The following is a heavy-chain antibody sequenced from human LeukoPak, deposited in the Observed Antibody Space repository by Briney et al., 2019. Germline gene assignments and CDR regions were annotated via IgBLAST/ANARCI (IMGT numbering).Heavy chain of an antibody. D-gene: IGHD6-6*01. CDR2: IRYDGSNK. Sequence: GGSLRLSCAASGFTFSSYGMHWVRQAPGKGLEWVAFIRYDGSNKYYADSVKGRFTISRDNSKNTLYLQMNSLRAEDTAVYYCAKDLGGSSSEHFDYWGQGTLVTVSS. CDR3: AKDLGGSSSEHFDY. J-gene: IGHJ4*02. V-gene: IGHV3-30*02. CDR1: GFTFSSYG.